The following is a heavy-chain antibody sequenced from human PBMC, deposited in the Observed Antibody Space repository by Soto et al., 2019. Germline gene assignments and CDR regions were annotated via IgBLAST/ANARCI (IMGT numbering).Heavy chain of an antibody. Sequence: EVQLLESGGGLVQPGGSLRLSCAASTFTFSSYAMNWVRQAPGKGLEWVSGISGSGGGTYYADSVRGRFTISRDNSKNTLYLQMNSLRAEDTAVYYCAKDEGTRYGLRDFDLWGQGTMVTVSS. CDR3: AKDEGTRYGLRDFDL. J-gene: IGHJ3*01. CDR2: ISGSGGGT. D-gene: IGHD5-18*01. V-gene: IGHV3-23*01. CDR1: TFTFSSYA.